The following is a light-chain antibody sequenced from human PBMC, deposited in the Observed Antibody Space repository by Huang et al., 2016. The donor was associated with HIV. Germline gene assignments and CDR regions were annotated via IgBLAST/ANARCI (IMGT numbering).Light chain of an antibody. Sequence: AIQMTQSPSSLSASVGDRVTITCRASQGMTNDLNWYQQKPGKAPKLLIYAASSLQSGVPTRFSGSRSGTEFTLTINSLQPEDFATYYCLQDYNYPHSFGQGTRLEIK. CDR1: QGMTND. CDR3: LQDYNYPHS. V-gene: IGKV1-6*01. CDR2: AAS. J-gene: IGKJ5*01.